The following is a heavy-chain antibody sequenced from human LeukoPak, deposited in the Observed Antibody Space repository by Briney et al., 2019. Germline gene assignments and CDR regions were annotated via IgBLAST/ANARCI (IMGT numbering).Heavy chain of an antibody. CDR3: ARGTYEGSSYYIGSLDY. Sequence: SQTLSLTCTVSGGSITSDDYYWNWIRQPAGKGLEWIGRIYMSGNTDYNPSLKSRVTMSVDSKNQFSLNLSSLTAADTAVYYCARGTYEGSSYYIGSLDYWGQGILVTVSS. CDR2: IYMSGNT. D-gene: IGHD3-22*01. CDR1: GGSITSDDYY. V-gene: IGHV4-61*02. J-gene: IGHJ4*01.